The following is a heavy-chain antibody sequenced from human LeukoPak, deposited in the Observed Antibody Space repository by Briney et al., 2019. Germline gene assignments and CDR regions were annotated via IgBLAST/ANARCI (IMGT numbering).Heavy chain of an antibody. CDR2: SRNKANGYTA. D-gene: IGHD1-26*01. CDR1: GFIFSDQY. J-gene: IGHJ4*02. Sequence: PGGSLRLSCAVSGFIFSDQYMDWVRQAPGKGLEWVGRSRNKANGYTAEYAASVKDRFTILRDDSTTSVFLEMNNLKTEDTAVYYCTVDYMGAQGGYWGQGTLVTVSS. CDR3: TVDYMGAQGGY. V-gene: IGHV3-72*01.